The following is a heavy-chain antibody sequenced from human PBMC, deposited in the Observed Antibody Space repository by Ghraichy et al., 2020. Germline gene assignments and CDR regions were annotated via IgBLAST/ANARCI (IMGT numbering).Heavy chain of an antibody. Sequence: SVKVSCKASGGTFSSYAISWVRQAPGQGLEWMGGIIPIFGTANYAQKFQGRVTITADESTSTAYMELSSLRSEDTAVYYCARGADYYDSSGYYYQHYYYYYMDVWGKGTTVTVSS. CDR3: ARGADYYDSSGYYYQHYYYYYMDV. V-gene: IGHV1-69*13. CDR1: GGTFSSYA. D-gene: IGHD3-22*01. J-gene: IGHJ6*03. CDR2: IIPIFGTA.